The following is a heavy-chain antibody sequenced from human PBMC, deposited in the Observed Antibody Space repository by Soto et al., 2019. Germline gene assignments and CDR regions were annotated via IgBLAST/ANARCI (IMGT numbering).Heavy chain of an antibody. D-gene: IGHD6-6*01. CDR1: GYSFTSYW. CDR2: IYPGDSDT. Sequence: PGASLKISCKGSGYSFTSYWIGWVGQMPGKGLEWMGIIYPGDSDTRYSPSLQGQVTISADKSISTAYLQWSSLKASDTAMYYCARLKEGYSSSYENYYCYYGMDVWGQGTRVTVSS. CDR3: ARLKEGYSSSYENYYCYYGMDV. V-gene: IGHV5-51*01. J-gene: IGHJ6*02.